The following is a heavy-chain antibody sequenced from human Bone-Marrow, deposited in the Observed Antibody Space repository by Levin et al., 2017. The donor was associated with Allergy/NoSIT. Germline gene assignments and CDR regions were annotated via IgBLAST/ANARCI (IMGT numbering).Heavy chain of an antibody. CDR1: GYTFSDYG. D-gene: IGHD2-2*01. V-gene: IGHV1-18*04. Sequence: ASVKVSCKTSGYTFSDYGVSWVRQAPGQGLEWMGWISPYTGNTYFLEKFQGRVTLTTDTSTGTAYMDLRSLKSDDTAVYYCARLLGYCTRTTCQGIAVGGMDVWGQGTSVTV. CDR3: ARLLGYCTRTTCQGIAVGGMDV. J-gene: IGHJ6*02. CDR2: ISPYTGNT.